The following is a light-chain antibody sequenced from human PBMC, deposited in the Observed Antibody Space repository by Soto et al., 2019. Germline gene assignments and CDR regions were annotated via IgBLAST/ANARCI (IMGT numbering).Light chain of an antibody. CDR1: QSISSY. Sequence: DIQMTQSPSSLSASVGDRVTITCRASQSISSYLNWYQQKPGKAPKLLIYKASTLESGVPSRFSGSGSGTEFTLTISSLQPDDFATYYCQQYNSYWTFGQGTKVDIK. CDR3: QQYNSYWT. CDR2: KAS. V-gene: IGKV1-5*03. J-gene: IGKJ1*01.